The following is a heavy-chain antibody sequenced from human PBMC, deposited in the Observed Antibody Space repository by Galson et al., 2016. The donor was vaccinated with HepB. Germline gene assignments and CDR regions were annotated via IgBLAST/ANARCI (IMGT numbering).Heavy chain of an antibody. D-gene: IGHD3-22*01. V-gene: IGHV5-51*01. Sequence: QSGAEVKKPGEYLKISCKASGYSFTNYWIGWVRQMPGKGLEWMGIIYGGDSDTRYSPSFQGQVAISADKSITTAYQQWTRLKASDTAMYYCGRQRDYDSSANPFDIWGQGAMVTVSS. CDR3: GRQRDYDSSANPFDI. CDR1: GYSFTNYW. CDR2: IYGGDSDT. J-gene: IGHJ3*02.